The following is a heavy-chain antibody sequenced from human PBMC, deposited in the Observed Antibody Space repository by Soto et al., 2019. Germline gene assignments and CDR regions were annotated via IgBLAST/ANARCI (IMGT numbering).Heavy chain of an antibody. CDR2: INGGGDSP. D-gene: IGHD3-10*01. CDR1: GFTFSNYA. Sequence: VHLWESGGGLVHPAGSLRLSCTGSGFTFSNYAMTWVRQGPGKGLQLVAGINGGGDSPHYADSVKGRFIISTDNSKNLLALQLRSLRVDDTALYYCATRGKIGGFEYWGQGTLLSVSS. J-gene: IGHJ4*02. V-gene: IGHV3-23*01. CDR3: ATRGKIGGFEY.